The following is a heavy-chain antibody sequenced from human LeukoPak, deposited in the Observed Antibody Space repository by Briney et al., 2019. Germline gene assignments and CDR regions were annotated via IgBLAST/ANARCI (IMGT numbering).Heavy chain of an antibody. V-gene: IGHV4-4*02. J-gene: IGHJ5*02. CDR3: ARAVIVVAAATQRNWFDP. Sequence: PSGTLSLTCTVSGGSISSSNWWGWVRQPPGKGLECIGEIYHFGTTNYNPSLKSRVTISVDKSKNQFSLKLNSVTAADTAIYYCARAVIVVAAATQRNWFDPWGQGTLVTVSS. CDR1: GGSISSSNW. D-gene: IGHD2-15*01. CDR2: IYHFGTT.